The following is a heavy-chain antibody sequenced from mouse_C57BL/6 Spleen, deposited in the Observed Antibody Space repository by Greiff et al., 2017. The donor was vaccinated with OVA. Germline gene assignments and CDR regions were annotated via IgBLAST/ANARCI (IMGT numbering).Heavy chain of an antibody. CDR3: ARDYYGSSRYFDY. CDR1: GFTFSSYA. CDR2: ISDGGSYT. Sequence: EVNVVESGGGLVKPGGSLKLSCAASGFTFSSYAMSWVRQTPEKRLEWVATISDGGSYTYYPDNVKGRFTISRDNAKNNLYLQMSHLKSEDTAMYYCARDYYGSSRYFDYWGQGTTLTVSS. D-gene: IGHD1-1*01. V-gene: IGHV5-4*01. J-gene: IGHJ2*01.